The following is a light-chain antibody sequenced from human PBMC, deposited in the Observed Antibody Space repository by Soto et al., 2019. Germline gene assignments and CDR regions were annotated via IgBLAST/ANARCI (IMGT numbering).Light chain of an antibody. J-gene: IGLJ3*02. CDR1: NSDIGSNT. Sequence: QSVLTQPPSASGTPGQRVTISCSGSNSDIGSNTVNWYQQLPGTAPKLLIYNNDQRRSGVPDRFSGSKSGTSASLAISGLQSEDEADYYCAAWDDRLNGWVFGGGTQLTVL. CDR2: NND. V-gene: IGLV1-44*01. CDR3: AAWDDRLNGWV.